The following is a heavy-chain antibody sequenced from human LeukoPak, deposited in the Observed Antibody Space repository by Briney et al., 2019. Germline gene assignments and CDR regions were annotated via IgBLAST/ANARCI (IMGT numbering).Heavy chain of an antibody. V-gene: IGHV4-59*01. CDR1: GGSISGYY. J-gene: IGHJ5*02. Sequence: PSETLSLTCTVSGGSISGYYWSWIRQPPGKGLEWIGYIYYSGSTNYNPSLKSRVTISVDTSKNQFSLKLSSVTAADTAVYYCARRAGDILTGPNWFDPWGQGTLVTVSS. CDR2: IYYSGST. CDR3: ARRAGDILTGPNWFDP. D-gene: IGHD3-9*01.